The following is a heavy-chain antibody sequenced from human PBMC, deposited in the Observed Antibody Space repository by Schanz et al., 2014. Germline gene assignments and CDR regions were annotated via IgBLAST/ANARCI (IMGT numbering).Heavy chain of an antibody. CDR1: GFGFSSYS. V-gene: IGHV3-48*01. Sequence: EVQLVESGGGLIQPGGSLRLSCAASGFGFSSYSMNWVRQAPGKGLEWVSYISGSSRTIYYADSMKGRFTMSRDNAKNSVFLQMNSLRPEDTALYYCARDRRNADLDYWGQGTLVTVSS. CDR3: ARDRRNADLDY. D-gene: IGHD1-1*01. CDR2: ISGSSRTI. J-gene: IGHJ4*02.